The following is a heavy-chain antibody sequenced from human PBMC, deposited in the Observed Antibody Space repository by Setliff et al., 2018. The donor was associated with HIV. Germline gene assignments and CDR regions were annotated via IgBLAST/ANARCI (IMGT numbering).Heavy chain of an antibody. CDR2: MNPNSGNT. CDR3: ARRITGLDAFDI. Sequence: VASVKVSCKASGYTFTSYDINWVRQATGQGLEWMGWMNPNSGNTGYAQKFQGRVTMTRNTSISTAYMELSSLRSEDTAVYYCARRITGLDAFDIWGQGTQVTVSS. CDR1: GYTFTSYD. V-gene: IGHV1-8*02. D-gene: IGHD2-8*02. J-gene: IGHJ3*02.